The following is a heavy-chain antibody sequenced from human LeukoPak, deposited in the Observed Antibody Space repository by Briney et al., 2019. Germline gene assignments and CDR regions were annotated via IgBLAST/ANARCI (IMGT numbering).Heavy chain of an antibody. J-gene: IGHJ4*02. CDR1: GGPFSGYF. CDR3: ARRYYYNLGSFPFDF. D-gene: IGHD3-10*01. CDR2: IHNSGTT. Sequence: SETLSLTCAVSGGPFSGYFWSWIRQSSGKGLEWIGEIHNSGTTNYNPSLNSRVIISEDTSKNQFYLNLSSVTAADTAVYYCARRYYYNLGSFPFDFWGQGTLVTVSP. V-gene: IGHV4-34*01.